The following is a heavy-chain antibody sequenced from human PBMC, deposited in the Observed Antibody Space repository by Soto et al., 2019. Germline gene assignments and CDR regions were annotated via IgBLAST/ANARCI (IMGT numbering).Heavy chain of an antibody. CDR1: GGTFSSYR. V-gene: IGHV1-69*13. CDR3: ARDSGAKLSSS. CDR2: IVPIYRTA. Sequence: SVKVSCKASGGTFSSYRINWVRQAPGQGLEWVGGIVPIYRTADYAQKFQGRVTITADESARTAYMELRSLKSQDTAVYYCARDSGAKLSSSWGQGTLVTVSS. D-gene: IGHD6-13*01. J-gene: IGHJ4*02.